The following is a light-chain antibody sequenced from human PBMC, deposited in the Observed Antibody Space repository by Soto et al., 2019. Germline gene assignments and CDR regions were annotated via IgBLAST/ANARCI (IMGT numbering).Light chain of an antibody. V-gene: IGLV2-14*03. CDR1: SSDVGTYNY. J-gene: IGLJ1*01. CDR3: SSYTSSSTPYV. Sequence: QSALTQPASASGSPGQSITISCTGTSSDVGTYNYVSWYQQHPGKAPKLMIYDVSYRPSGVSNRFSGSKSGNTASLTISGLQAEDEADYYCSSYTSSSTPYVFGTGTKLTVL. CDR2: DVS.